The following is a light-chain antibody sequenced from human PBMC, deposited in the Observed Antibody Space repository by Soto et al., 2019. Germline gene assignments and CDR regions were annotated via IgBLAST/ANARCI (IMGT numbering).Light chain of an antibody. CDR3: SSYTSSSTYV. CDR2: EVS. J-gene: IGLJ1*01. V-gene: IGLV2-14*01. Sequence: QPASVSGSPGQSITISCTGTSSDVGGYNYVSWYQQHPGKAPKLMIYEVSNRPSGVSNRFFGSKSGNTASLTISGLQAEDEADYYCSSYTSSSTYVFGTGTKVTVL. CDR1: SSDVGGYNY.